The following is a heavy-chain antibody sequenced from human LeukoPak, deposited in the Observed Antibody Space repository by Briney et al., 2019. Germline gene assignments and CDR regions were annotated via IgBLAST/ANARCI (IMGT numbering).Heavy chain of an antibody. D-gene: IGHD4-23*01. CDR1: GFTFSSYG. Sequence: PGGSLRLSCAASGFTFSSYGMHWVRQAPGKGLEWVAFIRYDGSNKFYADSVRGRFTISRDNSKNTLYLQMNSLRAEDTAVYYCARDKVELDYGGNSLDYWGQGTLVTVSS. J-gene: IGHJ4*02. V-gene: IGHV3-30*02. CDR2: IRYDGSNK. CDR3: ARDKVELDYGGNSLDY.